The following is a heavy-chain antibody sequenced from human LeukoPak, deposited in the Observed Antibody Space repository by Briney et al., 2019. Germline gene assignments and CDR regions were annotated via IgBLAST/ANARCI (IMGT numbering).Heavy chain of an antibody. CDR2: ISGSGGTT. J-gene: IGHJ4*02. V-gene: IGHV3-23*01. Sequence: GGSLRLCCAASGFTFSSYAMTWVRQAPGKGLEWVSIISGSGGTTYYADSVKGRFTISRDNSKNTLYLQMNSLSSEDTAVYYCAKEEAFSSSWTDYWGQGTLVTVSS. CDR3: AKEEAFSSSWTDY. D-gene: IGHD6-13*01. CDR1: GFTFSSYA.